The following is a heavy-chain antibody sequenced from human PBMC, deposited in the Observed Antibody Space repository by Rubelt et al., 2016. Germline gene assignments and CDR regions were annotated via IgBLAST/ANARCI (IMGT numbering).Heavy chain of an antibody. D-gene: IGHD4-17*01. J-gene: IGHJ4*02. V-gene: IGHV4-34*01. CDR1: GGSFSGYY. CDR2: INHSGST. CDR3: ARDYGDYLVDY. Sequence: QVQLQQWGAGLLKPSETLSLTCAVYGGSFSGYYWSWIRQPPGKGLEWIGEINHSGSTNYNPSLKSRVTRSVDTSKNQFSLKLSSVTAADTAVYYCARDYGDYLVDYWGQGTLVTVSS.